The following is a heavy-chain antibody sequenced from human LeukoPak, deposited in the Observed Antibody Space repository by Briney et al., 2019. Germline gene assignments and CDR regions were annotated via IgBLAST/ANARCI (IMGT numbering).Heavy chain of an antibody. CDR1: GGSISSYY. V-gene: IGHV4-59*01. D-gene: IGHD1-26*01. J-gene: IGHJ4*02. CDR2: IHYSGST. CDR3: ARAKDGWELSPPQYYFDY. Sequence: SQTLSLTCTVSGGSISSYYWSWIRQPPGRGLEWIGSIHYSGSTSYNSSLKSRVTISVDTSKNQFSLKLSSVTAADTAVYYCARAKDGWELSPPQYYFDYWGQGTLVTVSS.